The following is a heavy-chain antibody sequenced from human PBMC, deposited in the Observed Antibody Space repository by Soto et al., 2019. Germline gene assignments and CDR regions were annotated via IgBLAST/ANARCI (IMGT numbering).Heavy chain of an antibody. V-gene: IGHV3-21*01. CDR3: VRIQLGYAAFDI. D-gene: IGHD6-6*01. CDR1: GFTFSSYS. CDR2: ISSSSSYI. Sequence: EVQLVESGGGLVKPGGSLRLSCAASGFTFSSYSMNWVRQAPGKGLEWVSSISSSSSYIYYADSVKGRFTISRDNAKNATYLQRISLRAEDTAVYYCVRIQLGYAAFDIWGQGTMVTVSS. J-gene: IGHJ3*02.